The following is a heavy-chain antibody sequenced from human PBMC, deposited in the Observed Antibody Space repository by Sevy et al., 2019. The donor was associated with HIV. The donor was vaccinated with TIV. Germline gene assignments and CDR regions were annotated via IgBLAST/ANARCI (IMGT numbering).Heavy chain of an antibody. CDR1: GFTFSSYA. CDR3: ARGLGTAMVFYYYYGMDV. V-gene: IGHV3-30-3*01. J-gene: IGHJ6*02. Sequence: GGSLRLSCAASGFTFSSYAMHWVRQAPGKGLEWVAVIPYDGSNKYYADSVKGRFTISRDNSKNTLYLQMNSLRAEDTAVYYCARGLGTAMVFYYYYGMDVWGQGTTVTVSS. D-gene: IGHD5-18*01. CDR2: IPYDGSNK.